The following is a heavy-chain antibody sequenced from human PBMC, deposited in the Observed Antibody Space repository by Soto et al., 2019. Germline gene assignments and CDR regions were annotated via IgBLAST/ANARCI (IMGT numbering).Heavy chain of an antibody. D-gene: IGHD3-22*01. Sequence: LRLSCAASGFALSNVWRSWVSQAPGKGLEWVGRIKIKTDGGTTDYAAPVKGRFTSSRDDSXXTXYLQMNRXKTEDTAVYYCTNXXXXXXXGWPPSFFPYLGQGPL. CDR1: GFALSNVW. CDR3: TNXXXXXXXGWPPSFFPY. CDR2: IKIKTDGGTT. J-gene: IGHJ4*02. V-gene: IGHV3-15*01.